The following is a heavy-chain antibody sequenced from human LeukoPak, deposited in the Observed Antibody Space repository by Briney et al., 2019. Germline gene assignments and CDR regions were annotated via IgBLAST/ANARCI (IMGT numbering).Heavy chain of an antibody. Sequence: SETLSLTCTVSGGSINSYYWSWIRQPAGKGLEWIGHIFSSGSTNYNPSLKSRVTISVDQSKNQFSLNLNSVTAADTAVYYCARDHLDSGYSYSFDYWGQGTLVTVSS. J-gene: IGHJ4*02. CDR3: ARDHLDSGYSYSFDY. V-gene: IGHV4-4*07. CDR2: IFSSGST. D-gene: IGHD3-22*01. CDR1: GGSINSYY.